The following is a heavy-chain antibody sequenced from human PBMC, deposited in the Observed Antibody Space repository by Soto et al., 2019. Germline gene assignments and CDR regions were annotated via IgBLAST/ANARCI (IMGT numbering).Heavy chain of an antibody. V-gene: IGHV6-1*01. Sequence: PSQTLSLTCAISGDSVSSNSAAWNWIRQSPSRGFEWLGKTYYRSKWLHDYAVSVKGRITCSPDTAKNQFSLQLTSVTPEDTAVYYFARSLMATPPTGMDVWGQGTTVTVSS. CDR1: GDSVSSNSAA. J-gene: IGHJ6*02. CDR3: ARSLMATPPTGMDV. CDR2: TYYRSKWLH. D-gene: IGHD3-10*01.